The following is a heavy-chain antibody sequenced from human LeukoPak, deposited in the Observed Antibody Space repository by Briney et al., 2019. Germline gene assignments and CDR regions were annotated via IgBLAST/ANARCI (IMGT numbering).Heavy chain of an antibody. CDR3: AKTLNSDGWYYFDY. CDR2: INPSGGST. Sequence: ASVKVSCKASGGTFSSYAISWVRQAPGQGLEWMGIINPSGGSTSYAQKFQGRVTMTRDMSTSTVYMELSSLRSEDTALYYCAKTLNSDGWYYFDYWAREPWSPSPQ. J-gene: IGHJ4*02. CDR1: GGTFSSYA. V-gene: IGHV1-46*01. D-gene: IGHD6-19*01.